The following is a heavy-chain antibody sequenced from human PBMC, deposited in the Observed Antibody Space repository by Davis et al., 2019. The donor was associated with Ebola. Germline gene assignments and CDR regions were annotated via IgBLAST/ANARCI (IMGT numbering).Heavy chain of an antibody. V-gene: IGHV3-73*01. J-gene: IGHJ6*02. D-gene: IGHD6-13*01. CDR3: TSDTGYSSSWFYYYYGMDV. Sequence: KVSCKASGGTFSGSAMHWVRQASGKGLEWVGRIRSKANSYATAYAASVKGRFTISRDDSKNTAYLQMNSLKTEDTAVYYCTSDTGYSSSWFYYYYGMDVWGQGTTVTVSS. CDR1: GGTFSGSA. CDR2: IRSKANSYAT.